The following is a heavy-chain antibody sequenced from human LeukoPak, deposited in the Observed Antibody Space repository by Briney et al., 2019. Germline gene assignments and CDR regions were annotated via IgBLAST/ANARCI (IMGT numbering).Heavy chain of an antibody. D-gene: IGHD3-22*01. V-gene: IGHV1-2*02. CDR1: GYTFSGYY. J-gene: IGHJ4*02. CDR2: INPNSGGT. CDR3: ARNTYYYDSSAGTFDF. Sequence: ASVKVSCKTSGYTFSGYYMHWVRQAPGQGLEWMGWINPNSGGTNYAQKFQGRVTMTRDTSISTAYMELSRLRSDDTAVLYCARNTYYYDSSAGTFDFWGQGTLVTVSS.